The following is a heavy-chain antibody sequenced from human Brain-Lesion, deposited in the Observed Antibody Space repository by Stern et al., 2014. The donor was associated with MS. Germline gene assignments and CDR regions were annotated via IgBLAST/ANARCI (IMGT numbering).Heavy chain of an antibody. CDR3: ARDQRGITIFGVVTDYYYLGMDV. CDR1: GYIFTGYY. V-gene: IGHV1-2*02. D-gene: IGHD3-3*01. J-gene: IGHJ6*02. CDR2: INPNTGGP. Sequence: QVQLVESGAEVKKPGASVKVSCKTSGYIFTGYYINWVRQAPGQGLEWMAWINPNTGGPKYAQKFQGRGTMSRDPSISKADVELSSLTSDDTAVYYCARDQRGITIFGVVTDYYYLGMDVWGQGTTVTVSS.